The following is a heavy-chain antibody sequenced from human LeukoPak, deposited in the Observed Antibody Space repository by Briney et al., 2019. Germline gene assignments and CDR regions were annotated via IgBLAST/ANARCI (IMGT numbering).Heavy chain of an antibody. V-gene: IGHV3-21*01. CDR3: ARLGITPASRDY. J-gene: IGHJ4*02. Sequence: GGTLRLSCAASGFTFSSYSMNWVRQAPGKGLEWVSSISSSSSYIYYADSVKGRFTISRDNAKNSLYLQMNSLRAEDTAVYYCARLGITPASRDYWGQGTLVTVSS. CDR2: ISSSSSYI. CDR1: GFTFSSYS. D-gene: IGHD3-10*01.